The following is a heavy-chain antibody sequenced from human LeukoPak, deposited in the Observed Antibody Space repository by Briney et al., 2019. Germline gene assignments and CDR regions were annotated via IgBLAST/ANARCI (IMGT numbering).Heavy chain of an antibody. CDR2: IYYSGST. Sequence: PSETLSLTCTVSGGSISSSSYYWGWIRQPPGKGLEWIGSIYYSGSTYYNPSLKSRVTISVDTSKNQFSLKLSSVTAADTAVYYCARARRWLQSLDHWGQGTLVTVSS. CDR1: GGSISSSSYY. D-gene: IGHD5-24*01. CDR3: ARARRWLQSLDH. V-gene: IGHV4-39*01. J-gene: IGHJ5*02.